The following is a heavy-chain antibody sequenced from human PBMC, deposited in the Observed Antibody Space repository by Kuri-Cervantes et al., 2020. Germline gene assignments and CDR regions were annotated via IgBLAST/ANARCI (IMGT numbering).Heavy chain of an antibody. Sequence: GGPLRLSCAASGFTFNHAWMNWVRQAPGKGLEWVGRIKSKTDGGTRDYAAPVKGRFTISRDDSKNTLSLQMNNLKAGDTAVYYCSAGTGRSDFDYWGRGTLVTVSS. V-gene: IGHV3-15*01. CDR3: SAGTGRSDFDY. CDR2: IKSKTDGGTR. D-gene: IGHD1-1*01. J-gene: IGHJ4*02. CDR1: GFTFNHAW.